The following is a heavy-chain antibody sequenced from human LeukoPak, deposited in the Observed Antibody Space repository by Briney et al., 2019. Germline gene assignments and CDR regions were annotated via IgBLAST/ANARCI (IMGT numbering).Heavy chain of an antibody. J-gene: IGHJ4*02. CDR2: TRNKANSYTT. D-gene: IGHD2-2*01. CDR1: GFTFSDHY. V-gene: IGHV3-72*01. Sequence: GGSLRLSCAASGFTFSDHYMDWVRQAPGKGLEWVGRTRNKANSYTTEYAASVKGRFNISRDDSKNSLYLQMNSLKTEDTAVYYCASALGYCSSTSCDYWGQGTLVTVSS. CDR3: ASALGYCSSTSCDY.